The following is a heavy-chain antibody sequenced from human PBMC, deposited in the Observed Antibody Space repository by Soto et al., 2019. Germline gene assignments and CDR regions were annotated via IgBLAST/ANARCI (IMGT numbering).Heavy chain of an antibody. V-gene: IGHV3-30*18. CDR3: AKDLDSGCSHSPPSGY. Sequence: GGYLRLSCAASGFTFSTYGMHWVRQAPGKGLEWVAVISYDGNNKYYADSVKGRFTISRDNSKNTLYLQMKSLRAEDTAVYYRAKDLDSGCSHSPPSGYWGQGTLVTVSS. CDR2: ISYDGNNK. J-gene: IGHJ4*01. D-gene: IGHD6-19*01. CDR1: GFTFSTYG.